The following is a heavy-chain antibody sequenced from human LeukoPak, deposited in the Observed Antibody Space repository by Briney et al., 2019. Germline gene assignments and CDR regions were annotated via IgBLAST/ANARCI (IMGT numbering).Heavy chain of an antibody. J-gene: IGHJ5*02. Sequence: SETLSLTCTVSGGSINNHHLTWIRQPAGKGLAWIGRIFTSGRTIYNPSLKSRVTISLDTSKSLLSLRLNSVTAAGTAVYYCARGSNGLDPWGQGTLVTVSS. CDR2: IFTSGRT. CDR1: GGSINNHH. CDR3: ARGSNGLDP. V-gene: IGHV4-4*07. D-gene: IGHD4/OR15-4a*01.